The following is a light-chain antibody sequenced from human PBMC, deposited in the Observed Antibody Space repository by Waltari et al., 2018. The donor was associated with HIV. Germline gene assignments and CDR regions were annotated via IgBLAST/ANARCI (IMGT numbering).Light chain of an antibody. J-gene: IGLJ1*01. V-gene: IGLV2-14*01. CDR3: SSYTTSNTYV. CDR2: RVK. CDR1: RSDIGAHNY. Sequence: QSALAQPASVSGSPGQSITFSCTGTRSDIGAHNYVSWYQKHPDKAPKVIIYRVKSRPSGVSDRFSGSKSGNTASLTISGLQAEDEADYYCSSYTTSNTYVFGRGTTVSVL.